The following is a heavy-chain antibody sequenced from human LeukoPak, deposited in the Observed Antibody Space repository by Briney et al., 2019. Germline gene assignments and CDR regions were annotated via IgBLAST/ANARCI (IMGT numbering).Heavy chain of an antibody. CDR2: IYYSGST. D-gene: IGHD3-3*01. CDR1: GGSISSYY. CDR3: ARDEQRYDLNHMGYYYMDV. J-gene: IGHJ6*03. V-gene: IGHV4-59*12. Sequence: NPSETLSLTCTVSGGSISSYYWSWIRQPPGKGLEWIGYIYYSGSTNYNPSLKSRVTMSVDTSKNQFSLKLSSVTAADTAVYYCARDEQRYDLNHMGYYYMDVWGKGTTVTVSS.